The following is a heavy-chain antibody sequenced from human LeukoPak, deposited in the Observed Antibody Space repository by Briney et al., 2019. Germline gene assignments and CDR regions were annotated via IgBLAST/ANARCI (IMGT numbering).Heavy chain of an antibody. CDR2: VYHNGDT. J-gene: IGHJ4*02. Sequence: PSETLSLTCTVSGGSVSDYRSYWPWIRQPPGKGLEWVGSVYHNGDTYYNPALKSRVTISVDTSKNQFSLKLSLVTAADTAVYYCARGTLWFGGAGDGDYWGQGTLVTVSS. V-gene: IGHV4-39*07. CDR1: GGSVSDYRSY. CDR3: ARGTLWFGGAGDGDY. D-gene: IGHD3-10*01.